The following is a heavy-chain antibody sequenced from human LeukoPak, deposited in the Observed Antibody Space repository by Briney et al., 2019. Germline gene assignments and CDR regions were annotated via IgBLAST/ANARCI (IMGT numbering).Heavy chain of an antibody. CDR2: ISGSGDSA. Sequence: PGGSLRLSCAASGFTFSSYAMTWVRQAPGKGLEWVSAISGSGDSAFYADSVKGRFTISRDNAKNTLYLQMNSLRAEDTAVYYCARELMYYYYYMDVWGKGTTVTVSS. CDR3: ARELMYYYYYMDV. V-gene: IGHV3-23*01. J-gene: IGHJ6*03. CDR1: GFTFSSYA.